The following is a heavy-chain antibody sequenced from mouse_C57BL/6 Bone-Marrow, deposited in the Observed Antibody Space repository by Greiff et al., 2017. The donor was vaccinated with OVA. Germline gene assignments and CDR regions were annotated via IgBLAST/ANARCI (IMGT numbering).Heavy chain of an antibody. D-gene: IGHD1-1*01. CDR3: TRAYYAGDYAMDY. CDR1: GFTFSSYA. Sequence: EVHLVESGEGLVKPGGSLKLSCAASGFTFSSYAMSWVRQTPEKRLEWVAYISSGGDYIYYADTVKGRFTISRDNARNTLYLQMSSLKSEDTAMYYCTRAYYAGDYAMDYWGQGTSVTVSS. J-gene: IGHJ4*01. CDR2: ISSGGDYI. V-gene: IGHV5-9-1*02.